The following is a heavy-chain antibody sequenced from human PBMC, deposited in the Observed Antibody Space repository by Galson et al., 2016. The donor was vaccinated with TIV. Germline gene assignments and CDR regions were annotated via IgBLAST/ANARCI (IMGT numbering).Heavy chain of an antibody. CDR1: GYSFISYW. V-gene: IGHV5-51*03. CDR3: VRRHHKGGWEMLP. J-gene: IGHJ5*02. D-gene: IGHD1-26*01. CDR2: IFPGDSDT. Sequence: QSGAEVKKPGESLKISCKASGYSFISYWIGWVRQRPGKGLEWMGIIFPGDSDTKYSPSFRGHVTMSVHKSSNTAYLQWNSLKASDTAIYYCVRRHHKGGWEMLPWGQGTLVTVSS.